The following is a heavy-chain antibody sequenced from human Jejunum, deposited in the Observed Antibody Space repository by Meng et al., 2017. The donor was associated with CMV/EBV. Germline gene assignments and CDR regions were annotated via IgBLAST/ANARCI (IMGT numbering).Heavy chain of an antibody. V-gene: IGHV1-2*06. J-gene: IGHJ4*02. CDR1: GYTFTGYY. D-gene: IGHD3-22*01. CDR2: VDPTNGGT. Sequence: ASGYTFTGYYIHWVRQAPGQGLERMGRVDPTNGGTHYAQTFQGRVTMTTDTSISTAYMELRRLRSDDTAMYYCTRSYYYDRNGYFYYWGQGTLVTVSS. CDR3: TRSYYYDRNGYFYY.